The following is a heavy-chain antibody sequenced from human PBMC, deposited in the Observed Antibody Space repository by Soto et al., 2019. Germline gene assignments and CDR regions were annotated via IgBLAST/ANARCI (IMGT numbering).Heavy chain of an antibody. CDR1: GFTFSSYG. CDR2: IWYDGSNK. J-gene: IGHJ4*02. D-gene: IGHD2-2*01. CDR3: AKEGVSTEDCSSTSCYYFDY. V-gene: IGHV3-30*02. Sequence: GSLRLSCAASGFTFSSYGMHWVRQAPGKGLEWVAVIWYDGSNKYYADSVKGRFTISRDNSKNTLYLQMNSLRAEDTAVYYCAKEGVSTEDCSSTSCYYFDYWGQGTLVTVS.